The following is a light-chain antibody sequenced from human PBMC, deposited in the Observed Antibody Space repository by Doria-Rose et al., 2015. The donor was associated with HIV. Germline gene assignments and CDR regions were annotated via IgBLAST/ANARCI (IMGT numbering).Light chain of an antibody. Sequence: EIVMTQSPGTLSLSPGERATLSCRASQSFSSTYLAWYQQKPGHAPSLLIYDGSIRSTSIPDRFSASGYGTDFTLTINRLDPEDFALDYCHQYGTSWTFGQGTKVEI. V-gene: IGKV3-20*01. J-gene: IGKJ1*01. CDR3: HQYGTSWT. CDR2: DGS. CDR1: QSFSSTY.